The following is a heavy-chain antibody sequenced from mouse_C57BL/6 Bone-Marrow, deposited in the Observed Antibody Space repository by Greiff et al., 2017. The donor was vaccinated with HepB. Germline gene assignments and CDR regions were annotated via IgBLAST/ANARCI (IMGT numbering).Heavy chain of an antibody. CDR3: ARGTTVVEDWYFDV. Sequence: VQLQQPGAELVKPGASVKVSCKASGYTFTSYWMHWVKQRPGQGLEWIGRIHPSDSDTNYNQKFKGKATLTADKSSSTAYMQLNSLTSEDSAVYFCARGTTVVEDWYFDVWGTGTTVTVSS. CDR1: GYTFTSYW. D-gene: IGHD1-1*01. V-gene: IGHV1-74*01. J-gene: IGHJ1*03. CDR2: IHPSDSDT.